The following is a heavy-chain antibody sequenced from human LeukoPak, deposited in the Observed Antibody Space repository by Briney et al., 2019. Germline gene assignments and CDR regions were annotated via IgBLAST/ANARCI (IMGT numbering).Heavy chain of an antibody. D-gene: IGHD3-16*01. CDR1: GGSISSGSYY. V-gene: IGHV4-61*02. J-gene: IGHJ4*02. Sequence: SETLSLTCTVSGGSISSGSYYWSWIRQPAGKGLEWIGRIYSSGSTNYNPSLKSRVTISVDTSKNQFSLNLSSVTAADTAVYSCARDGGTGYFDYWGQGTLVTVSS. CDR2: IYSSGST. CDR3: ARDGGTGYFDY.